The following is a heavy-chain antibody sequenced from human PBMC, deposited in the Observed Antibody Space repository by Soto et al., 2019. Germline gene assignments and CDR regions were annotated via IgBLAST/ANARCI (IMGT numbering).Heavy chain of an antibody. D-gene: IGHD4-17*01. V-gene: IGHV4-30-2*01. CDR2: IYHSGNT. CDR3: ARVHGDYGRYFDY. J-gene: IGHJ4*02. CDR1: GGSISSSVYS. Sequence: QLQLQEAGSGLVKPSQTLSLTCAVSGGSISSSVYSWSWIRQPLGKGLEWVGYIYHSGNTYYNPSLKSRVNISAGRSKNQFSLKLRSVTAADTAVYFCARVHGDYGRYFDYWGKGTLVTVSS.